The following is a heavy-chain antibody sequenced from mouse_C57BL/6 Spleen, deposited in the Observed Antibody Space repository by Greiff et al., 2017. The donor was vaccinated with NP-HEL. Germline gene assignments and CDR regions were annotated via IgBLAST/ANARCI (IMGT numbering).Heavy chain of an antibody. D-gene: IGHD1-2*01. CDR3: ARTARIKY. J-gene: IGHJ2*01. CDR1: GYSITSGYA. Sequence: DVKLQESGPGLVKPSQSLSLTCTVPGYSITSGYAWNWIRQFPGNKLEWMGYISYSGSTNSNPSLKSRISITRDTPKNQFFLQLNSVTTEDTATYYCARTARIKYWGQGTTLTVSS. CDR2: ISYSGST. V-gene: IGHV3-2*02.